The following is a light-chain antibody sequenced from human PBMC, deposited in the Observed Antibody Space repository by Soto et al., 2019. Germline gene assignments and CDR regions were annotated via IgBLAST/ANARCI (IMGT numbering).Light chain of an antibody. J-gene: IGKJ1*01. CDR2: KAS. CDR3: QQYNSYWT. Sequence: EIQMTQSPSTLSAPVGHRAAITGRASQSISSWLAWYQQKPGKDPKILIYKASSLESGVPSRFSGSGSGTEFTLTISSLQPDDFATYYCQQYNSYWTFGTGTKVDLK. CDR1: QSISSW. V-gene: IGKV1-5*03.